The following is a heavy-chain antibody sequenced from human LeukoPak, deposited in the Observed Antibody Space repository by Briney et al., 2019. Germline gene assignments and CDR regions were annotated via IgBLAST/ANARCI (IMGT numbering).Heavy chain of an antibody. CDR2: IKSNGDGGTT. Sequence: GGSLRLSCTASGFTFSNARMSWVRRAPGKGLEWIGRIKSNGDGGTTEFAAPVKGRFTISRDDSKNTLYLQMNSLETEDRAVYYCTADGNCQTTSCYSGRGALVTVSS. CDR1: GFTFSNAR. J-gene: IGHJ4*02. V-gene: IGHV3-15*01. D-gene: IGHD2-2*01. CDR3: TADGNCQTTSCY.